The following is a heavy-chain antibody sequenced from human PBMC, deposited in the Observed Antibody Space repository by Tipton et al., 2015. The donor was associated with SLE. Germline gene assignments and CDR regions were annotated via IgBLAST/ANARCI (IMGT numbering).Heavy chain of an antibody. D-gene: IGHD3-3*01. J-gene: IGHJ4*02. Sequence: QVQLVQSGAEVRKPGASVKVSCKTSGYIFTTHDINWVRQASGQGLEWMGWVNPRSGNSGYAQKFKGRFTMTTDTSTTTAYMELSNLTSEDTGVYFCARGFFRDYWSAEQGRKSFYFDNWGQGALVTVSS. CDR3: ARGFFRDYWSAEQGRKSFYFDN. V-gene: IGHV1-8*01. CDR2: VNPRSGNS. CDR1: GYIFTTHD.